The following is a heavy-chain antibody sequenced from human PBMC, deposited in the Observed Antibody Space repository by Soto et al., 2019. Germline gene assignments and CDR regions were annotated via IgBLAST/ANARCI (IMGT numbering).Heavy chain of an antibody. CDR3: ARLIPAAEEYNYYYYYGMDV. D-gene: IGHD2-2*01. J-gene: IGHJ6*02. V-gene: IGHV5-51*01. Sequence: GESLKISCKGSGYSFTSYWIGWVRQMPGKGLEWMGIIYPGDSDTRYSPSFQGQVTISADKSISTAYLQWSSLKASDTAMYYCARLIPAAEEYNYYYYYGMDVWGQGTTVTVSS. CDR1: GYSFTSYW. CDR2: IYPGDSDT.